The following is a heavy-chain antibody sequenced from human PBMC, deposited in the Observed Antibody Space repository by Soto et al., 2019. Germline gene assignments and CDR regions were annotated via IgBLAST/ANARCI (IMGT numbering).Heavy chain of an antibody. CDR3: AAIRLGELSSIDY. CDR1: GATFSNYA. Sequence: QVQLVQSGTEVKKPGSSVKVSCTASGATFSNYAISWVRQAPGQGLEWMGGIIPLFATADYAQNFQGRVAITADESTRRAYMALNSLTSEDTAVYYCAAIRLGELSSIDYWGQGTLVTVSS. D-gene: IGHD3-16*02. J-gene: IGHJ4*02. V-gene: IGHV1-69*12. CDR2: IIPLFATA.